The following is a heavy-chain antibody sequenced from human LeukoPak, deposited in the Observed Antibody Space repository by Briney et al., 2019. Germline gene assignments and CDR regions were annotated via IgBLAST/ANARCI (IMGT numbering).Heavy chain of an antibody. CDR1: GFTFSSYA. V-gene: IGHV3-21*01. Sequence: GGSLRLSCAASGFTFSSYAMSWVRQAPGKGLEWVSSISSSSSYIYYADSVKGRFTISRDNAKNSLYLQMNSLRAEDTAVYYCARDKAAAAGLDYWGQGTLVTVSS. J-gene: IGHJ4*02. D-gene: IGHD6-13*01. CDR3: ARDKAAAAGLDY. CDR2: ISSSSSYI.